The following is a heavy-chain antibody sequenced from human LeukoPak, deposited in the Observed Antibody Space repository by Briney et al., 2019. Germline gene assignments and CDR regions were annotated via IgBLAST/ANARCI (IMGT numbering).Heavy chain of an antibody. CDR1: GHTFTTYY. J-gene: IGHJ3*02. D-gene: IGHD5-18*01. CDR2: IIPIFGTA. V-gene: IGHV1-69*05. Sequence: GASVKVSCKAGGHTFTTYYMHWVRQAPGQGLEWMGGIIPIFGTANYAQKFQGRVTITMDESTSTAYMELSSLRSEDTAVYYCAREVAVDTAMVDAFDIWGQGTMVTVSS. CDR3: AREVAVDTAMVDAFDI.